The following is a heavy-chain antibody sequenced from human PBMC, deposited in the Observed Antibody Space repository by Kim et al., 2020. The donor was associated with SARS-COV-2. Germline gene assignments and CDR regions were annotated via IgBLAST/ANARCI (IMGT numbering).Heavy chain of an antibody. J-gene: IGHJ4*02. Sequence: GGSLRLSCTASGFTLGDYAMSWFRQAPGKGLEWVGFIRSKAYGGTTEYAASVKGRFTISRDDSKSIAYLQMNSLKTEDTAVYYCTRDSYDSSGYYQAPFDYWGQGTLVTVSS. CDR2: IRSKAYGGTT. D-gene: IGHD3-22*01. CDR3: TRDSYDSSGYYQAPFDY. CDR1: GFTLGDYA. V-gene: IGHV3-49*03.